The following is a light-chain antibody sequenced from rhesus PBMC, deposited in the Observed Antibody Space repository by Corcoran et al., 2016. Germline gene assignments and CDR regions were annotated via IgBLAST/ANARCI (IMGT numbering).Light chain of an antibody. J-gene: IGKJ2*01. V-gene: IGKV2-82*01. CDR2: LVS. CDR1: QSLVYSDGKTY. CDR3: MQALRSPYS. Sequence: DIVMTQTPLSLPVTLGEPASISCRSSQSLVYSDGKTYLDWYFQKPGQSPQLLMYLVSKRASGVPDKVSGSGSGTDFTLKISRVEAEDVGVYYCMQALRSPYSFGQGTKVEIK.